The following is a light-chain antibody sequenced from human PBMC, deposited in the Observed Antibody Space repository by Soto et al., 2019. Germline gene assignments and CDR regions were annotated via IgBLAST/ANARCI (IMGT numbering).Light chain of an antibody. J-gene: IGKJ4*01. V-gene: IGKV3-20*01. CDR2: GAS. CDR1: QSVSSNF. Sequence: EIVLTQSPGTLSLSPGERATLSCRASQSVSSNFLAWYQQKPGQAPRLLIYGASSRATGIPDRFSGSGSGTDFTLPISRLEPEDFAVYYCQQYDTSPLTFGGGTKVDIK. CDR3: QQYDTSPLT.